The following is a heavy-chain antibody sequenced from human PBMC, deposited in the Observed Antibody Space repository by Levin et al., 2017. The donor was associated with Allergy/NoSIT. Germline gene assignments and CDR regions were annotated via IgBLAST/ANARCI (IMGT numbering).Heavy chain of an antibody. J-gene: IGHJ4*02. V-gene: IGHV1-2*02. D-gene: IGHD2-21*01. CDR2: IDPNTGDT. CDR1: GYTFTGYY. Sequence: GESLKISCKASGYTFTGYYMHWVRQAPGQGLEYMGWIDPNTGDTKYTQKFQGRVTMTRDTSISTAYMELSRLRSDDTAVYYCARDQVILVYDYWGQGTLVTVSS. CDR3: ARDQVILVYDY.